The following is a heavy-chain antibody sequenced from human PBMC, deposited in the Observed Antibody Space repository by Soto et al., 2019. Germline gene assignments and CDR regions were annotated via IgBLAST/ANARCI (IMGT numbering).Heavy chain of an antibody. J-gene: IGHJ4*02. CDR3: ARVTALRYSSGWAFDY. V-gene: IGHV4-61*01. Sequence: LSLTCTVSGGSVSSGSYYWSWIRQPPGKGLEWIGYIYYSGSTNYNPSLKSRVTISVDTSKNQFSLKLSSVTAADTAVYYCARVTALRYSSGWAFDYWGQGTLVTVSS. CDR2: IYYSGST. CDR1: GGSVSSGSYY. D-gene: IGHD6-19*01.